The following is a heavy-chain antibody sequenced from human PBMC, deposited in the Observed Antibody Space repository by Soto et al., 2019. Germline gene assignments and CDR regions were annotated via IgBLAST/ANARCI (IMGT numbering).Heavy chain of an antibody. D-gene: IGHD6-19*01. J-gene: IGHJ6*02. Sequence: GGSLRLSCAASGFTFSSYSMNWVRQAPGKGLEWVSSISSSSSYIYYADSVKGRFTISRDNAKNSLYLQMNSRRAEDTAVYYCAREGGAVAGTGDYYYGMDVWGQGTTVTVSS. CDR3: AREGGAVAGTGDYYYGMDV. CDR1: GFTFSSYS. CDR2: ISSSSSYI. V-gene: IGHV3-21*01.